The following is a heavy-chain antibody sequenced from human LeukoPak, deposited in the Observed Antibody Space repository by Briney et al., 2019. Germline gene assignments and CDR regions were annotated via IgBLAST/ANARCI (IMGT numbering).Heavy chain of an antibody. J-gene: IGHJ4*02. V-gene: IGHV4-39*01. CDR1: GGSISSSSYY. Sequence: SETLSLTCTVSGGSISSSSYYWGWIRQPPGKGLEWIGSIYYSGSTYYNPSLKSRVTISVDTSKNQFSLKLSSVTAADTAVYYCARHVLSGYDKSNFDYWGQGTLVAVSS. D-gene: IGHD5-12*01. CDR2: IYYSGST. CDR3: ARHVLSGYDKSNFDY.